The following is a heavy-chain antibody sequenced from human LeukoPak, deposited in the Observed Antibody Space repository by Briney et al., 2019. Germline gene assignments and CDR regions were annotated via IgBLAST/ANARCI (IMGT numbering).Heavy chain of an antibody. CDR1: GFTFSSYG. D-gene: IGHD6-13*01. Sequence: GRSLRLSCAASGFTFSSYGMHWVRQAPGKGLEGVAVISYDGSNKYYADSVKGRFTISRDNSKNTLYLQMNSLRAEDTAVYYCASAYSSSWYPFDYWGQGTLVTVSS. J-gene: IGHJ4*02. CDR2: ISYDGSNK. CDR3: ASAYSSSWYPFDY. V-gene: IGHV3-30*03.